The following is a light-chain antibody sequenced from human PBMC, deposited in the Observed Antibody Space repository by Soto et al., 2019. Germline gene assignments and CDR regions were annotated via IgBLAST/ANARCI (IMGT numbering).Light chain of an antibody. CDR2: GTS. Sequence: EIVMTQSPATLSVSPGDRATLSCRAGQPLNNNVAWYQHKPGQAPRLLIYGTSTRATGISARFSGGGSGTEFTLTFSSLQSEDFAVYYCQQYEKWPPSITFGQGTRLEIK. V-gene: IGKV3-15*01. CDR3: QQYEKWPPSIT. J-gene: IGKJ5*01. CDR1: QPLNNN.